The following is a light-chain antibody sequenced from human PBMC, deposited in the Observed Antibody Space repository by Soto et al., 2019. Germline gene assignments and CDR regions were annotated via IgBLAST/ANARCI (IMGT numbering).Light chain of an antibody. J-gene: IGLJ2*01. Sequence: QSALTQFASVSGSPGQSITISCTGTSSDVGGYNYVSWYQQHPGKVPKLMIYEVSNRPSGVSNRFSGSKSGNTASLTISGLQTEDEADYYCSSYTTSSSVVFGGETKRTVL. CDR1: SSDVGGYNY. V-gene: IGLV2-14*01. CDR2: EVS. CDR3: SSYTTSSSVV.